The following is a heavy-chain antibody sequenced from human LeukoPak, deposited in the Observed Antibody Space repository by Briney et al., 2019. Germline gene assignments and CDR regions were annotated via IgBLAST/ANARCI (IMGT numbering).Heavy chain of an antibody. CDR1: GFTFSSYA. Sequence: GGSLRLSCATSGFTFSSYAMSWVRQAPGKGLEWVSAISGSGGSTYYADSVKGRFTISRDNSKNTLYLQMNSLRAEDTAVYYCAKASSGWSLKDYWGQGTLVTVSS. D-gene: IGHD6-19*01. V-gene: IGHV3-23*01. CDR2: ISGSGGST. J-gene: IGHJ4*02. CDR3: AKASSGWSLKDY.